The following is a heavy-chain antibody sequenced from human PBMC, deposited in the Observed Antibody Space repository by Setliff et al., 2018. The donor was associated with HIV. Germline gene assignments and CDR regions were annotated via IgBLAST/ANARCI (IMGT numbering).Heavy chain of an antibody. V-gene: IGHV4-39*06. D-gene: IGHD3-22*01. Sequence: SETLSLTCNVSGGSISTNRDHWGWIRQPPGKGLEWIGSISYSGNTYYHPSLQSRVTISLDMSKNQFPLKVKSVTAADTAVYYCARDPHYFDRSGYYPYFYFDYWGQGMLVTVS. J-gene: IGHJ4*02. CDR3: ARDPHYFDRSGYYPYFYFDY. CDR2: ISYSGNT. CDR1: GGSISTNRDH.